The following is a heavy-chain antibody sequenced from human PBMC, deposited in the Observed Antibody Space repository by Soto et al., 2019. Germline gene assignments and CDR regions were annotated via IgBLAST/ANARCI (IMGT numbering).Heavy chain of an antibody. D-gene: IGHD3-9*01. CDR3: ARGLRYFDWFSNYYFDY. CDR1: GGSISSSSYY. Sequence: QLQLQESGPGLVKPSETLSLTCTVSGGSISSSSYYWGWIRQPPGKGLEWIGSIYYSGSTYYNPSLKSRVTISVDTSKNQFSLKLSSVTSADTALYYCARGLRYFDWFSNYYFDYWGQGTLVTVSS. V-gene: IGHV4-39*01. CDR2: IYYSGST. J-gene: IGHJ4*02.